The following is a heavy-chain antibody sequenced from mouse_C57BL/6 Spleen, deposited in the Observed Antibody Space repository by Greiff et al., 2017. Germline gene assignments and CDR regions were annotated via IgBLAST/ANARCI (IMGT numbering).Heavy chain of an antibody. D-gene: IGHD1-1*01. CDR1: GFTFTDYE. V-gene: IGHV1-15*01. CDR2: IDPETGGT. Sequence: QVQLQQSGAELVRPGASVTLSCKASGFTFTDYEMHWVKQTPVHGLEWIVAIDPETGGTAYNQKFKGKAILTADKSSSTAYLELRSLTSEDSAVYYCTREVLRRVSYYFDYWGQGTTLTVSS. CDR3: TREVLRRVSYYFDY. J-gene: IGHJ2*01.